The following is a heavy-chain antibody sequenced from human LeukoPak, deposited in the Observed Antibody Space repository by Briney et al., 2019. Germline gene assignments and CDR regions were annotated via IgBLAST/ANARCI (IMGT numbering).Heavy chain of an antibody. V-gene: IGHV1-2*02. Sequence: ASVKVSCKASGYTFSDYYIHWVRQAPGQGLEWMGWINPNSGGTNYAQNFQGRVTMTRDTSISTAYMELGRLRSDDTAVFYCARDRQSTITTPPDYWGQGTLVTVSS. D-gene: IGHD4-11*01. J-gene: IGHJ4*02. CDR3: ARDRQSTITTPPDY. CDR1: GYTFSDYY. CDR2: INPNSGGT.